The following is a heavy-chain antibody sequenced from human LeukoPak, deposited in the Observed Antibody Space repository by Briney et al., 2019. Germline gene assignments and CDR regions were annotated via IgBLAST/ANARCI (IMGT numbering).Heavy chain of an antibody. J-gene: IGHJ4*02. Sequence: GGSLRLSCAASGFSFSDYSMNWVRQAPGKGLEWVSYISSGTNTIYYADSVKGRFIISRDNAKNSLYLQMNSLRDEDTAVYYCARPITSGWTFLFDYWGQGIVVTVSS. CDR1: GFSFSDYS. CDR2: ISSGTNTI. CDR3: ARPITSGWTFLFDY. D-gene: IGHD6-19*01. V-gene: IGHV3-48*02.